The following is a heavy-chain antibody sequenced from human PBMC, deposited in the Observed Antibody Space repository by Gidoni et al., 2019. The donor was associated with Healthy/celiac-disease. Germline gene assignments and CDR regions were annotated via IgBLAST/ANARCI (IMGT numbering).Heavy chain of an antibody. CDR3: AKATWGGYSNPLDY. V-gene: IGHV3-9*01. Sequence: EVQLVESGGGLVQPGRSLRLSCAASGFTFDDYAMHWVRQAPGKGLEWVSGISWNSGSIGYADSVKGRFTISRDNAKNSLYLQMNSLRAEDTALYYCAKATWGGYSNPLDYWGQGTLVTVSS. CDR2: ISWNSGSI. CDR1: GFTFDDYA. D-gene: IGHD4-4*01. J-gene: IGHJ4*02.